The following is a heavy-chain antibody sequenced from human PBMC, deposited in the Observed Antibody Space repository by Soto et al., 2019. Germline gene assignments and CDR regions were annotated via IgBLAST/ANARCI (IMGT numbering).Heavy chain of an antibody. V-gene: IGHV3-21*01. D-gene: IGHD1-26*01. CDR3: ARDPSDLWEPDQYFPH. J-gene: IGHJ1*01. CDR1: FTFSSYS. Sequence: FTFSSYSMNWVRQAPGKGLEWVSSISSSSRHIYYADSVKGRFTISRDNAKNSLYLQMNSLRAEDTAMYFCARDPSDLWEPDQYFPHWGQGTLVTVSS. CDR2: ISSSSRHI.